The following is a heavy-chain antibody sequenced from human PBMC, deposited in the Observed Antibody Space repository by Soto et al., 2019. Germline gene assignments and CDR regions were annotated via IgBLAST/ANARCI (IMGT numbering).Heavy chain of an antibody. CDR1: GFTFGRYA. J-gene: IGHJ6*02. Sequence: RRLSCAASGFTFGRYAMHCVRQAPDKVLDWVAVISYDGGNKVYADSGKGRFTISRDNSGKTLYLQMNSLRTEDSAVFFCARGGRGGNTRRGYYYYGMDVWGRGTTVTASS. CDR2: ISYDGGNK. D-gene: IGHD1-7*01. CDR3: ARGGRGGNTRRGYYYYGMDV. V-gene: IGHV3-30-3*01.